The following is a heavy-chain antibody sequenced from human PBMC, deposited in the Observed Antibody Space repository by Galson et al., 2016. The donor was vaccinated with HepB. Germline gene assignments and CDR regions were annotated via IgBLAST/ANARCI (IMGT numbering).Heavy chain of an antibody. V-gene: IGHV3-30*18. CDR2: ISYDGSNK. CDR1: GFTFNTYG. J-gene: IGHJ3*02. D-gene: IGHD3-22*01. Sequence: SLRLSCAPSGFTFNTYGMHWVRQAPGKGLEWVALISYDGSNKYYADSVRGRLTISRDNSKNTLSLQMNSLRAEDTAIYYCAKDNGLFRFDIWGQGTMATVSS. CDR3: AKDNGLFRFDI.